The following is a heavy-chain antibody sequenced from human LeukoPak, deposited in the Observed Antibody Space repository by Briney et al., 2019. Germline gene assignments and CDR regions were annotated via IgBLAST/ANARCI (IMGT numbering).Heavy chain of an antibody. CDR3: ARRIVVTRGFDY. CDR2: IYYSGST. Sequence: SETLSPTCTVSGGSISSSSYYWGWIRQPPGKGLKWIGSIYYSGSTYYNPSLKSRVTISVDTSKNQFSLKLSSVTAADTAVYYCARRIVVTRGFDYWGQGTLVTVSS. J-gene: IGHJ4*02. D-gene: IGHD4-23*01. V-gene: IGHV4-39*01. CDR1: GGSISSSSYY.